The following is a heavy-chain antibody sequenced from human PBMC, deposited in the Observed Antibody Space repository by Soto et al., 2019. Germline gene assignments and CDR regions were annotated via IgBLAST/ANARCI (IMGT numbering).Heavy chain of an antibody. CDR2: ISADSGNT. D-gene: IGHD1-1*01. J-gene: IGHJ4*02. V-gene: IGHV1-18*01. CDR3: ARDRNHGLDN. Sequence: QVQLVQSGAEVKKPGASVKVSCKASGYTFTNNGISWVRQAPGQRLEWMGWISADSGNTKYAQKFQGRITMTTETSTTTAYMELRSPKSDDTAVYYCARDRNHGLDNWGQGTLVTVSS. CDR1: GYTFTNNG.